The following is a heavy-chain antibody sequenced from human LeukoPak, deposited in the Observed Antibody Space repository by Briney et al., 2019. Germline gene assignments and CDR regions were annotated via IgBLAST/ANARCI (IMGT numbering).Heavy chain of an antibody. CDR3: AITRNIAMPISYYYYGVDV. D-gene: IGHD5-18*01. Sequence: SETLSLTCTVSGGSISSGGYYWSWIRQHPGKGLEWIGYVYYSGSTYYNPSLKSRVTISVDTSENQFSLKLSSVTAADTAVYYCAITRNIAMPISYYYYGVDVWGQGTTVIVSS. J-gene: IGHJ6*02. V-gene: IGHV4-31*03. CDR1: GGSISSGGYY. CDR2: VYYSGST.